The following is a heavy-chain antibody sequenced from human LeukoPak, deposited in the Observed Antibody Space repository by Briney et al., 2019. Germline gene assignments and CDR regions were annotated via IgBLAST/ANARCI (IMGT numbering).Heavy chain of an antibody. J-gene: IGHJ4*02. D-gene: IGHD6-13*01. CDR3: ARHPASEGSSWYEYVY. CDR1: GYSFTSYW. Sequence: GESLKISCKGSGYSFTSYWIGWVRQMPGKGLEWMGIIYPGDSDTRYSPSFQGQVTISADNSISTAYLQWSSLKASDTAMYCCARHPASEGSSWYEYVYWGQGTLVTVSS. CDR2: IYPGDSDT. V-gene: IGHV5-51*01.